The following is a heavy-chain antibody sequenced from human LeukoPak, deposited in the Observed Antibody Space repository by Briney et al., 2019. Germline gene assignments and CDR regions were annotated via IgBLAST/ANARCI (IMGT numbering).Heavy chain of an antibody. D-gene: IGHD6-13*01. V-gene: IGHV1-2*02. Sequence: ASVKVSCKASGYTFTGYYMHWVRQAPGQGLEWMGWIDPNSGGTNYAQKFQGRVTMTRDTSISTAYMELSRLRSDDTAVYYCARGYSSSWSFDYWGQGTLVTVSS. CDR1: GYTFTGYY. CDR3: ARGYSSSWSFDY. CDR2: IDPNSGGT. J-gene: IGHJ4*02.